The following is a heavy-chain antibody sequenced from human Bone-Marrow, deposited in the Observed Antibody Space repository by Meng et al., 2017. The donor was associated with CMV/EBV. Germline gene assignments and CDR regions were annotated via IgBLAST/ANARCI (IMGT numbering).Heavy chain of an antibody. J-gene: IGHJ5*02. CDR1: GFTFSNYA. CDR2: VWHDGTEE. V-gene: IGHV3-30*09. D-gene: IGHD1-1*01. Sequence: LTGAASGFTFSNYAMHWVRQAPGKGLEWVAAVWHDGTEEFYAESVKGRFAVSRDNSRNTVYLQMNNLRTEDTAMYYCTSTTSGGWTPWGQGTLVTVSS. CDR3: TSTTSGGWTP.